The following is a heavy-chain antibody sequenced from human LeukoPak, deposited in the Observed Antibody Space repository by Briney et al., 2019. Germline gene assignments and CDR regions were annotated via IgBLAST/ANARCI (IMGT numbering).Heavy chain of an antibody. D-gene: IGHD2-15*01. CDR2: ISYDGNNQ. J-gene: IGHJ4*02. Sequence: GGSLRLSCAVSGFAFSSLAMHWVRLAPGKGLEWVAFISYDGNNQYYADSVKGRFTISRDNSKNTLYLQMNNLRAEDTAIYYCARVGSRYCSGANCYDGFWGQGTLVSVSS. CDR1: GFAFSSLA. CDR3: ARVGSRYCSGANCYDGF. V-gene: IGHV3-30-3*01.